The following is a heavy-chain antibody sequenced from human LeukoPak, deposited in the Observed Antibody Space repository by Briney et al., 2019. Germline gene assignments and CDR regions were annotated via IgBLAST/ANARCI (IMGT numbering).Heavy chain of an antibody. D-gene: IGHD6-19*01. CDR2: ISYDGSNK. CDR1: GFTFSSYA. Sequence: GGSLRLSYAASGFTFSSYAMHWVRQAPGKGLEWVAVISYDGSNKYYADSVKGRFTISRDNSKNTLYLQMNSLRDEDTAVYYCARGGPGDGSGWYPQYYFDYWGQGTLVTVSS. V-gene: IGHV3-30-3*01. J-gene: IGHJ4*02. CDR3: ARGGPGDGSGWYPQYYFDY.